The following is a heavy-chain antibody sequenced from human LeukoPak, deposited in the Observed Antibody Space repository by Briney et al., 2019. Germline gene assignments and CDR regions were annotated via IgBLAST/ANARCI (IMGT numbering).Heavy chain of an antibody. V-gene: IGHV1-2*02. CDR2: INPNSGGT. D-gene: IGHD1-1*01. J-gene: IGHJ4*02. CDR3: ARGGNWNSFDY. Sequence: ASVTVSFKGSGYTFTGYYMHWVGQARGQGGEGMGWINPNSGGTNYAQKFQGRVTMNRDTSISTAYMELSRLRSDDTAVYYCARGGNWNSFDYWGQGTLVTVSS. CDR1: GYTFTGYY.